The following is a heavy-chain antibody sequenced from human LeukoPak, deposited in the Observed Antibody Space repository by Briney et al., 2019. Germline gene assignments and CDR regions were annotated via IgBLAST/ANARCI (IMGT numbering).Heavy chain of an antibody. CDR3: ARGPDCSGGSCYYYYGMDV. Sequence: AASVKVSCKASGGTFSSYAISWVRQAPGQGLEWMGGIIPIFGTANYAQKFQGRVTITADESTSTAYMELSSLRSEDTAVYYCARGPDCSGGSCYYYYGMDVWGQGTTVTVAS. V-gene: IGHV1-69*13. CDR1: GGTFSSYA. D-gene: IGHD2-15*01. CDR2: IIPIFGTA. J-gene: IGHJ6*02.